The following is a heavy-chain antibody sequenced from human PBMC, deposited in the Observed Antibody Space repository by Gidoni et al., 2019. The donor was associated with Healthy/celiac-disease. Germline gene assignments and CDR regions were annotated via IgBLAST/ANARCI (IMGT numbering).Heavy chain of an antibody. V-gene: IGHV1-24*01. CDR1: GYTLTELS. D-gene: IGHD3-22*01. CDR3: ATENYYDSSGYAVQH. CDR2: FDPEDGET. J-gene: IGHJ1*01. Sequence: QVQLVQSGAEVKKPGASVKVSCKVSGYTLTELSMNWVRQAPGKGLEWMGGFDPEDGETVYAQKFQGRVTVTEDTSTDTAYMELSSLRSEDTAVYYCATENYYDSSGYAVQHWGQGTLVTVSS.